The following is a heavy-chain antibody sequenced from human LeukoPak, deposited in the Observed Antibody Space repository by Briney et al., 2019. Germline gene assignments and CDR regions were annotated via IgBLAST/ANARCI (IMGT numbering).Heavy chain of an antibody. CDR2: IYYSGST. J-gene: IGHJ3*02. Sequence: PSETLSLTCTVSGGSISSGGYYWSWIRQHPGKGLERIGYIYYSGSTYYNPSLKSRVTISVDTSKNQFSLKLSSVTAADTAVYYCATRNWAYDAFDIWGQGTMVTVSS. V-gene: IGHV4-31*03. D-gene: IGHD7-27*01. CDR3: ATRNWAYDAFDI. CDR1: GGSISSGGYY.